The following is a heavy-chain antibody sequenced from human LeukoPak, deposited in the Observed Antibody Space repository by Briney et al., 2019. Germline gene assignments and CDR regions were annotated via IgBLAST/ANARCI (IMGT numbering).Heavy chain of an antibody. CDR3: ARESSGWYSR. CDR2: INPNSGGT. CDR1: GYTFTGYY. Sequence: ASVKVSCKASGYTFTGYYMHWERQAPGQGLEWRGRINPNSGGTNYAQKFQGRVTMTRDTSISTAYMELSRLRSDDTAVYYCARESSGWYSRWGQGTLVTVSS. D-gene: IGHD6-19*01. J-gene: IGHJ4*02. V-gene: IGHV1-2*06.